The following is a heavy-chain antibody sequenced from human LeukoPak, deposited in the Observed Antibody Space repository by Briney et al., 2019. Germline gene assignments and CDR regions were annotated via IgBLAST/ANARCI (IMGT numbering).Heavy chain of an antibody. CDR2: ISSSSSYI. Sequence: GGSLRLSCAASGFTFSSYGMSWVRQAPGKGLEWVSSISSSSSYIYYADSVKGRFTISRDNAKNSLYLQMNSLRAEDTAVYYCARDLTTVTTVDYWGQGTLVTVSS. J-gene: IGHJ4*02. V-gene: IGHV3-21*01. CDR1: GFTFSSYG. CDR3: ARDLTTVTTVDY. D-gene: IGHD4-11*01.